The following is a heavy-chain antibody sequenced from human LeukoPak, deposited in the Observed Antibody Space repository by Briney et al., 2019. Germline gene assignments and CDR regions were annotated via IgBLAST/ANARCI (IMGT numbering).Heavy chain of an antibody. CDR2: INPNTGGT. J-gene: IGHJ4*02. Sequence: GASVKVSCKASEYTFTGYYMHWLRQAPGQGLEWMGWINPNTGGTNYAQKFQGWVTLTRDTSISTAYMELSRLRSDDTAVYYCARVLRDSSGYYFFDYWGQGTLVTVSS. D-gene: IGHD3-22*01. CDR3: ARVLRDSSGYYFFDY. V-gene: IGHV1-2*04. CDR1: EYTFTGYY.